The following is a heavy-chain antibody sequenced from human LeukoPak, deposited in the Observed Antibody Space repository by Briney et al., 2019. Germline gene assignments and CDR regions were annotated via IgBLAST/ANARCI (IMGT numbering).Heavy chain of an antibody. D-gene: IGHD6-6*01. Sequence: GESLKISCKGSGYAFADYYIGWVRQMPGKGLEWKGIIFPGNSDTRYSPSFQGQVTMSAAKSINTAYLQWSSLKASDTAMYYCARQPSIAARPSYMDIWGKGTTVTVSS. CDR1: GYAFADYY. CDR2: IFPGNSDT. V-gene: IGHV5-51*01. J-gene: IGHJ6*03. CDR3: ARQPSIAARPSYMDI.